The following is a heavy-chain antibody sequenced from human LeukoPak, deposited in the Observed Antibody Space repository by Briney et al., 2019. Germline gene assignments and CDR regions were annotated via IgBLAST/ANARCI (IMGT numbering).Heavy chain of an antibody. Sequence: ASVKVSCKASGYTFTAYYMHWVRQAPGQGLEWVGWVNPKSGGTNSAQEFQGRLTMTRDTSISTAYMELSRLRSDDTAVYYCARDWAYNDSSGYSGVDYWGQGTLVTVSS. CDR3: ARDWAYNDSSGYSGVDY. CDR1: GYTFTAYY. CDR2: VNPKSGGT. J-gene: IGHJ4*02. V-gene: IGHV1-2*02. D-gene: IGHD3-22*01.